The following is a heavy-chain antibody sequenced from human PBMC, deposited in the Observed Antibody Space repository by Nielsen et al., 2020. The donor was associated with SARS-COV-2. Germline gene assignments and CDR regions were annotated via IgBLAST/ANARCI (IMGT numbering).Heavy chain of an antibody. D-gene: IGHD3-22*01. Sequence: VRQAPGKGLEWVSVIYSGGSTYYADSVKGRFTISRDNSKNSLYLQMNSLRAEDTAVYYCAREAYYDSSGYYYSGDAFDIWGQGTMVTVSS. J-gene: IGHJ3*02. V-gene: IGHV3-66*01. CDR3: AREAYYDSSGYYYSGDAFDI. CDR2: IYSGGST.